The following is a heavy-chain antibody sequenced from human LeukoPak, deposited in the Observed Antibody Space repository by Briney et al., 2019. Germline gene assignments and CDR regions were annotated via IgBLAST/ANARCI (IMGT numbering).Heavy chain of an antibody. V-gene: IGHV4-34*01. CDR1: GGSISSYY. CDR3: ARGRRVVAARDYYYGMDV. CDR2: INHSGST. Sequence: SETLSLTCTVSGGSISSYYWSWIRQPPGKGLEWTGEINHSGSTNYNPSLKSRVTISVDTSKNQFSLKLSSVTAADTAVYYCARGRRVVAARDYYYGMDVWGQGTTVTVSS. J-gene: IGHJ6*02. D-gene: IGHD2-15*01.